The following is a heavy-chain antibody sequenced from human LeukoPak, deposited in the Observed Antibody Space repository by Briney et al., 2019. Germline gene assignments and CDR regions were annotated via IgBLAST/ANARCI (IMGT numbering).Heavy chain of an antibody. D-gene: IGHD3-10*01. CDR1: GGSISSSSYY. Sequence: SETLSLTCTGSGGSISSSSYYWGWIRQPPGKGLEWIGSIYYSGSTNYNPSLKSRVTISVDTSKNQFSLKLSSVTAADTAVYYCARCGSGSYWSYYYMDVWGKGTTVTISS. CDR2: IYYSGST. J-gene: IGHJ6*03. CDR3: ARCGSGSYWSYYYMDV. V-gene: IGHV4-39*07.